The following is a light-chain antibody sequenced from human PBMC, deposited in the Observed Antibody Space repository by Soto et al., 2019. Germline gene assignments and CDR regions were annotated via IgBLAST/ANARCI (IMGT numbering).Light chain of an antibody. CDR2: EVT. V-gene: IGLV2-14*01. J-gene: IGLJ2*01. CDR3: SSYGGSNNLI. Sequence: QSALTQPASVSGSPGQSITISCTGTSSDVAGYNYVSWYQQHPGTAPKLMIYEVTNRPSGVSNRFSGSKSGNTASLTISGLQAEDEADYYCSSYGGSNNLIFGGGTKLTVL. CDR1: SSDVAGYNY.